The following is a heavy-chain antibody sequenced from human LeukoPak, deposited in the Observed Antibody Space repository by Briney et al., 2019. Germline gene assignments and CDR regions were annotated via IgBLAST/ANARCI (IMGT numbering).Heavy chain of an antibody. Sequence: SETLSLTCAVYGASFSGYYWSWVRQPPGKGLEWLGEINHSGSTNYNPSLKSRVTISVDTSKNQFSLKLSSVTAADTAVYYCARDYGSGSYIGARTYNWFDPWGQGTLVTVSS. V-gene: IGHV4-34*01. CDR1: GASFSGYY. D-gene: IGHD3-10*01. J-gene: IGHJ5*02. CDR2: INHSGST. CDR3: ARDYGSGSYIGARTYNWFDP.